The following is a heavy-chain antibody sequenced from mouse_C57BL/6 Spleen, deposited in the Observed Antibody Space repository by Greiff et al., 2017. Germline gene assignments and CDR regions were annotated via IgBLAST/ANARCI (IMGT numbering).Heavy chain of an antibody. J-gene: IGHJ1*03. Sequence: EVKVEESGGGLVKPGGSLKLSCAASGFTFSSYTMSWVRQTPEKRLEWVATLSGGGGNTYYPDSVKGRFTISGDHAKNTLYLQMSSLRSEDTALYYCARQDTTVVGYWYFDVWGTGTTVTVSS. CDR2: LSGGGGNT. V-gene: IGHV5-9*01. CDR3: ARQDTTVVGYWYFDV. D-gene: IGHD1-1*01. CDR1: GFTFSSYT.